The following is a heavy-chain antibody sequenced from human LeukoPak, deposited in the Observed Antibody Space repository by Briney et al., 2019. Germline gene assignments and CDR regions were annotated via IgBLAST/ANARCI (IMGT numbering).Heavy chain of an antibody. V-gene: IGHV3-7*01. J-gene: IGHJ4*02. CDR1: GFTFSSYW. D-gene: IGHD2-15*01. Sequence: GGSLRLSCAASGFTFSSYWMSWVRQAPGKGLEWVANIKQDGSEKYYVDSVKGRFTISRDNAKNSLYLQMNSLRAEDTAVYYCARVSVVVVAASDYFGYWGQGTLVTVSS. CDR2: IKQDGSEK. CDR3: ARVSVVVVAASDYFGY.